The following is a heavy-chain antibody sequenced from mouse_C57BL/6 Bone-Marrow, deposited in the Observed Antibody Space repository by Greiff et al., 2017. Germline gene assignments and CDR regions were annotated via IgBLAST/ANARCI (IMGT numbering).Heavy chain of an antibody. CDR2: IYPGSGST. CDR3: ARGKRDYFDY. J-gene: IGHJ2*01. CDR1: GYTFTSYW. V-gene: IGHV1-55*01. Sequence: QVQLQQPGAELVKPGASVKMSCKASGYTFTSYWITWVKQRPGQGLEWIGDIYPGSGSTTYNEKFKSKATLTVYTSSSTAYMQLSSLTSEDSAVDYCARGKRDYFDYWGQGTTLTVSS. D-gene: IGHD2-1*01.